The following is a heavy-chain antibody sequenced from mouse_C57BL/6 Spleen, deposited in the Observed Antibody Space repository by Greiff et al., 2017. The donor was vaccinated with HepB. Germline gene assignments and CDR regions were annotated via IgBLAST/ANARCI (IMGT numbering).Heavy chain of an antibody. CDR1: GFNIKDYY. CDR2: IDPEDGDT. Sequence: VQLKQSGAELVRPGASVKLSCTASGFNIKDYYMHWVKQRPEQGLEWIGRIDPEDGDTEYAPKFQGKATMTADTSSNTAYLQLSSLTSEDTAVYYCTAYYSNYDFDYWGQGTTLTVSS. J-gene: IGHJ2*01. D-gene: IGHD2-5*01. V-gene: IGHV14-1*01. CDR3: TAYYSNYDFDY.